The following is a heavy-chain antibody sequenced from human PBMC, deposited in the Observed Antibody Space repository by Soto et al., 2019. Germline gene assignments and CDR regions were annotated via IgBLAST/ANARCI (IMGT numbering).Heavy chain of an antibody. CDR1: GYTFTSYV. J-gene: IGHJ6*02. D-gene: IGHD4-17*01. CDR2: ISAYNGNT. Sequence: ASVKVSCKASGYTFTSYVVSWVRQAPGQGLEWMGWISAYNGNTNYAQKLQGRVTMTTDTSTSTAYMELRSLRSDDTAVYYCARVGPQLVIPYGDYDGRYYYYYYGMYVWGQGTTVTVSS. CDR3: ARVGPQLVIPYGDYDGRYYYYYYGMYV. V-gene: IGHV1-18*01.